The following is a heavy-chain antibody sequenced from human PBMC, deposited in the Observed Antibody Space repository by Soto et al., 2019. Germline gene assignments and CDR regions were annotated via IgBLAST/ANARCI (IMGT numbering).Heavy chain of an antibody. CDR1: GFSLTNTGVT. V-gene: IGHV2-5*01. Sequence: QITLKESGPSLVKPTQTLTLTCTFSGFSLTNTGVTVGWIRQPPGKALEWLALVYWHEDKRYNPSLRNKLTIAKDTSKNRVVLTLANVGPVDTATYYCAPSHFEILTGPFDSWGRGTLVTVSS. J-gene: IGHJ5*01. CDR3: APSHFEILTGPFDS. D-gene: IGHD3-9*01. CDR2: VYWHEDK.